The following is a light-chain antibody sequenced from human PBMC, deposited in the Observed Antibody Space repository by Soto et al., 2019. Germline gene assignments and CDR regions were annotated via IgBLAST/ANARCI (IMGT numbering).Light chain of an antibody. Sequence: QSVLTQPASVSGSPGQSITISCTGTSSDVGGYNFVSWYQHYAGKAPKLMIYEVSNRPSGVSNRFSGSKSGNTASLTISGLQAEDEADYYCSSYTNSNTWVFGGGTQLTVL. CDR2: EVS. V-gene: IGLV2-14*01. CDR1: SSDVGGYNF. CDR3: SSYTNSNTWV. J-gene: IGLJ3*02.